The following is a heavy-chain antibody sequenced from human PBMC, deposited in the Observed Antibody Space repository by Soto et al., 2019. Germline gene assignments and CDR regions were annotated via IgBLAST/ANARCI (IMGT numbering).Heavy chain of an antibody. J-gene: IGHJ4*02. CDR1: GYTLTELS. V-gene: IGHV5-51*01. CDR3: ARTYSDSPDY. CDR2: FDPGDSDT. Sequence: KVSCKVSGYTLTELSMHWVRQAPGKGLEWMGGFDPGDSDTRYSPSFQGQVTISADKSISTAYLQWSSLKASDTAMYYCARTYSDSPDYWGQGTLVTVS. D-gene: IGHD2-15*01.